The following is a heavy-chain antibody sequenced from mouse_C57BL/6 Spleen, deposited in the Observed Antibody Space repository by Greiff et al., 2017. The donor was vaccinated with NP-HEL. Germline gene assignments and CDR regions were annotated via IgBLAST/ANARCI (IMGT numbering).Heavy chain of an antibody. D-gene: IGHD1-1*01. CDR3: AGLYYGSSWGYAMDY. CDR1: GYTFTSYW. V-gene: IGHV1-59*01. CDR2: IDPSDSYT. Sequence: VQLQQPGAELVRPGTSVKLSCKASGYTFTSYWMHWVKQRPGQGLEWIGVIDPSDSYTTYNQKFKGKATLTVATSSSTAYMQLSSLTSEDSAVYYCAGLYYGSSWGYAMDYWGQGTSVTVSS. J-gene: IGHJ4*01.